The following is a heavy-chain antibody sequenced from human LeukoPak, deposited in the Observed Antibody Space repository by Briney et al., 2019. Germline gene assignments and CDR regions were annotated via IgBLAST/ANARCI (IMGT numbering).Heavy chain of an antibody. Sequence: SETLSLTCTVSGGSISSGYWNWIRQPAGKGLEWIGRIYSSGSTNYSPSLGGRVTMSVDTSKNQFSLKLSSVTAADTAVYYCARARQQVNTIDYWGQGTLVTVSS. J-gene: IGHJ4*02. CDR3: ARARQQVNTIDY. V-gene: IGHV4-4*07. CDR1: GGSISSGY. CDR2: IYSSGST. D-gene: IGHD6-13*01.